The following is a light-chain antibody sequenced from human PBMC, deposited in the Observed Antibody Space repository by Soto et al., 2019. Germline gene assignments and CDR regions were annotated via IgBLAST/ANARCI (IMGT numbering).Light chain of an antibody. CDR1: QTVRNNY. J-gene: IGKJ1*01. V-gene: IGKV3-20*01. Sequence: EFVLTQSPGTLSLSPGERATLSCRASQTVRNNYLAWYQQKPGQAPRLLIYDASSRATGIPDRFSGGGSGTDFTLTISRLEPEDSAVYYCQHFVNSLTWTFGQGTKVDIK. CDR2: DAS. CDR3: QHFVNSLTWT.